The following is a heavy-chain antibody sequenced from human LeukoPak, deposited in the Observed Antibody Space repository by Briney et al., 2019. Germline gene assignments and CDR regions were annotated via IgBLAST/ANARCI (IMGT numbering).Heavy chain of an antibody. CDR3: AIGRIAVAGLHFREDYYMDV. Sequence: ASVKVSCKASGGTFSSYAISWVRQAPGQGLEWMGGIIPIFGTANYAQKFQGRVTITTGESTSTAYMELSSLRSEDTAVYYCAIGRIAVAGLHFREDYYMDVWGKGTTVTVSS. V-gene: IGHV1-69*05. J-gene: IGHJ6*03. CDR1: GGTFSSYA. CDR2: IIPIFGTA. D-gene: IGHD6-13*01.